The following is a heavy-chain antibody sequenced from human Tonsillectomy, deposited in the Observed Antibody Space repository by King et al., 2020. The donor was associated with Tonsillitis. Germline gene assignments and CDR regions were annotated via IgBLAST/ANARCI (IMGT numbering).Heavy chain of an antibody. D-gene: IGHD6-19*01. V-gene: IGHV1-2*02. CDR1: GYTFTGYY. CDR2: INPNSGGT. J-gene: IGHJ5*02. Sequence: QLVQSGAEVKKPGASVKVSCKASGYTFTGYYMHWVRQAPGQGLEWMGWINPNSGGTNYAQKVKGRVTMTRDTSISTAYLELCRLRADDTAVYYCARGPAVAGENWFDPWGQGTLVTVSS. CDR3: ARGPAVAGENWFDP.